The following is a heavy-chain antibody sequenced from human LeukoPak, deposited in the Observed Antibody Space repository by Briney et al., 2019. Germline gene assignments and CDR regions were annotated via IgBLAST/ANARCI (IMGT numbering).Heavy chain of an antibody. Sequence: SETLSLTCTVSGGSISGYYWSWIRQPPGKGPEWIGYIYYSGSTNYNPSLKSRVTISKDTSKNQLSLKLSSVTAADTAVYYCARAGISGWGYFQHWGQGTLVTVSS. CDR3: ARAGISGWGYFQH. D-gene: IGHD6-19*01. CDR1: GGSISGYY. V-gene: IGHV4-59*01. J-gene: IGHJ1*01. CDR2: IYYSGST.